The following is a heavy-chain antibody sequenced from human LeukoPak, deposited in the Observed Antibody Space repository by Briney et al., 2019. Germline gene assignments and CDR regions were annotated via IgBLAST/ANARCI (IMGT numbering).Heavy chain of an antibody. CDR3: ARGYCSSTSCFPYYYYYYMDV. D-gene: IGHD2-2*01. CDR1: GGTFSSYA. Sequence: PGSSLKVSCKASGGTFSSYAISWVRQAPGQGLEWMEGIIPIFGTANYAQKFQGRVTITADESTSTAYMELSSLRSEDTAVYYCARGYCSSTSCFPYYYYYYMDVWGKGTTVTVSS. CDR2: IIPIFGTA. V-gene: IGHV1-69*01. J-gene: IGHJ6*03.